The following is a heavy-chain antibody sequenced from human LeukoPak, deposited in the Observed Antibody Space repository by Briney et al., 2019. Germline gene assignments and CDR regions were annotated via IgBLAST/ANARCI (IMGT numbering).Heavy chain of an antibody. CDR3: VAMEVVVITSNAY. J-gene: IGHJ4*02. Sequence: GGSLRLSCAASGFTFSSYWMSWVRQAPGKGLEWVANIKQDGSEKYYVDSVKGRFTISRDNFKNTLYLQMNSLRVEDTAVYYCVAMEVVVITSNAYWGQGTLVTVSS. CDR2: IKQDGSEK. V-gene: IGHV3-7*01. D-gene: IGHD3-22*01. CDR1: GFTFSSYW.